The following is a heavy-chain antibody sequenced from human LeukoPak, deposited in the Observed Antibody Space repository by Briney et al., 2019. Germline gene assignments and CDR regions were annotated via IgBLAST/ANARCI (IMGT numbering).Heavy chain of an antibody. V-gene: IGHV4-38-2*01. D-gene: IGHD3-22*01. CDR2: IYHSGNT. J-gene: IGHJ4*02. CDR3: AKYFLNDSSGYLNY. Sequence: SETLSLTCAVSGYSISSGYYWGWIRQPPGKGLEWIGSIYHSGNTYYNPSLKSRVTISVDTSKNQFSLKLSSVTAADTAVYYCAKYFLNDSSGYLNYWGQGTLVTVSS. CDR1: GYSISSGYY.